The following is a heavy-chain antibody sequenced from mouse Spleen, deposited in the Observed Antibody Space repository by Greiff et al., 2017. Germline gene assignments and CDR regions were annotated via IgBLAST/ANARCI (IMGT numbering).Heavy chain of an antibody. V-gene: IGHV1-82*01. CDR2: IYPGGGDT. D-gene: IGHD1-1*01. CDR1: GYAFSSYW. J-gene: IGHJ4*01. CDR3: ARNYYESSYGAMGY. Sequence: QVQLQQSGPELVKPGASVKISCKASGYAFSSYWMNWVKQRPGKGLEWIGRIYPGGGDTNYNGKFKGKATLTADKSSSTAYMQLSSLTSEDSAVCFCARNYYESSYGAMGYWGQGTSVTCSS.